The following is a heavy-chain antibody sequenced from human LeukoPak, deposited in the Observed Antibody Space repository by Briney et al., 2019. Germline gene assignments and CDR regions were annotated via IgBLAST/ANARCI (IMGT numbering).Heavy chain of an antibody. D-gene: IGHD6-19*01. Sequence: SVKVSCKASGGTFSSYAVSWVRQAPGQGLEWMGRIIPILGIANYAQKFQGRVTITADKSTSTAYMELSSLRSEDTAVYYCARTRIAVAGTAWFDPWGQGTLVTVSS. J-gene: IGHJ5*02. CDR3: ARTRIAVAGTAWFDP. V-gene: IGHV1-69*04. CDR2: IIPILGIA. CDR1: GGTFSSYA.